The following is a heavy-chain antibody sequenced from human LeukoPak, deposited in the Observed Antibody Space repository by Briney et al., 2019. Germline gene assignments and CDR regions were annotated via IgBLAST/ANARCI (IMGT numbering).Heavy chain of an antibody. Sequence: PSETLSLTCTVSGGSISSYYWSWIRQPPGKGLEWIGYIYYSGSTNYNPSLTSRVTISVDTSKNQFSLKLSSVTAADTAVYYCTRVMYCGGDCYSGIFDYWGQGTLVTVSS. V-gene: IGHV4-59*01. CDR1: GGSISSYY. J-gene: IGHJ4*02. D-gene: IGHD2-21*01. CDR2: IYYSGST. CDR3: TRVMYCGGDCYSGIFDY.